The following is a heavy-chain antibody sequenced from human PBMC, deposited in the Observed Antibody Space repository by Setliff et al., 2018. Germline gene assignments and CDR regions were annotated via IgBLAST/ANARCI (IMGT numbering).Heavy chain of an antibody. J-gene: IGHJ4*02. CDR2: FDPEDEET. V-gene: IGHV1-24*01. Sequence: ASVKVSCKVSGYRLIEVSMHWVRQAPGKGLEWMGGFDPEDEETSYAQKFQGRVTMTRDTSTSTVYMELSSLRSEDTAVYYCAKSGDYSNRGHFDCWGQGTLVTVSS. CDR3: AKSGDYSNRGHFDC. CDR1: GYRLIEVS. D-gene: IGHD4-4*01.